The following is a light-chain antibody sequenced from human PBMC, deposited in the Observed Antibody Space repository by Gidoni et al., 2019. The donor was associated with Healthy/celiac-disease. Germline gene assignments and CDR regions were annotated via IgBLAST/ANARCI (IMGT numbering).Light chain of an antibody. CDR3: QQRSNWPRLT. J-gene: IGKJ4*01. V-gene: IGKV3-11*01. CDR1: QSVSSF. CDR2: DAF. Sequence: EIVLRQSPATLSLSPGERATLSCRASQSVSSFLAWYQQKPGQAPRLLIYDAFNRATGIPARFSGSGSGTDFTLTISSLEPEDFAVYYCQQRSNWPRLTFGGGTKVEIK.